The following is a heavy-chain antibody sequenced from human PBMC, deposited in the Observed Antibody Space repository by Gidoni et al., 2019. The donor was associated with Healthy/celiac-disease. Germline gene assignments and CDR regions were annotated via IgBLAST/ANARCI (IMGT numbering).Heavy chain of an antibody. V-gene: IGHV3-30-3*01. Sequence: QVQPVASGGGVVQPGRSLRLSRSASGFTFCSHAHHRGRQAPGKGLEWVAVISYDGSNRYYADSVKGRFTISRDNSKNTLYLKMNSLRAEDTDVYYCERDRLWIYGSSGFNEGGVDYWGQGTLVTVFS. D-gene: IGHD3-22*01. CDR3: ERDRLWIYGSSGFNEGGVDY. CDR1: GFTFCSHA. J-gene: IGHJ4*02. CDR2: ISYDGSNR.